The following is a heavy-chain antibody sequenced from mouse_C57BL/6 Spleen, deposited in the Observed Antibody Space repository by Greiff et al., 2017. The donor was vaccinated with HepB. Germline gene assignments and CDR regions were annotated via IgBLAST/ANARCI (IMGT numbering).Heavy chain of an antibody. V-gene: IGHV5-17*01. D-gene: IGHD1-1*01. CDR3: ARTDYYGSFDY. CDR2: ISSGSSTT. Sequence: EVHLVESGGGLVKPGGSLKLSCAASGFTFSDYGMHWVRQAPEKGLEWVAYISSGSSTTYYADTVKGRFTISRDNARNTPFLQMTSLRSEDTAMYYCARTDYYGSFDYWGQGTTLTVSS. J-gene: IGHJ2*01. CDR1: GFTFSDYG.